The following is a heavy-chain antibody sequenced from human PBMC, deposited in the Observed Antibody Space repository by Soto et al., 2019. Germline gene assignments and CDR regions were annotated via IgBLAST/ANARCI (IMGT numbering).Heavy chain of an antibody. CDR3: AREGKANVQWLVPRYYYYGMDV. CDR2: ISYDGSNK. CDR1: GFTFSSYA. D-gene: IGHD6-19*01. V-gene: IGHV3-30-3*01. Sequence: GGSLRLSCAASGFTFSSYAMHWVRQAPGKGLEWVAVISYDGSNKYYADSVKARFTISRDNSKNTLYLQMNSLRAEDTAVYYCAREGKANVQWLVPRYYYYGMDVWGQGTTVTVSS. J-gene: IGHJ6*02.